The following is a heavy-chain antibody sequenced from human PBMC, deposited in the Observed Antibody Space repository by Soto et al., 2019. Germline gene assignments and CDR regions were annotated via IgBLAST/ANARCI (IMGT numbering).Heavy chain of an antibody. CDR3: ASHFIGQLLPRY. D-gene: IGHD2-2*01. CDR1: GGTFSSYA. V-gene: IGHV1-69*13. CDR2: IIPIFGTA. J-gene: IGHJ4*02. Sequence: GASVEVSCKASGGTFSSYAISWVRQAPGQGLEWMGGIIPIFGTANYAQKFQGRVTITADESTSTAYMELSSLRSEDTAVYYCASHFIGQLLPRYWGQGTLVTVSS.